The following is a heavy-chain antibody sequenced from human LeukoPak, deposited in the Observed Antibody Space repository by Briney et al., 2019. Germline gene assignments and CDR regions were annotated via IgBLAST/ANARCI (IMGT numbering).Heavy chain of an antibody. J-gene: IGHJ4*02. CDR2: IYNGGST. D-gene: IGHD3-22*01. CDR3: ASGGNYYDSSGKGDY. CDR1: GFTVSRNY. V-gene: IGHV3-53*01. Sequence: GGSLRLSCAASGFTVSRNYMSWVRQAPGKGLEWVSVIYNGGSTYYTDSVKGRFTISRDKSKKTLYLQMNSLRAEDTAVYYCASGGNYYDSSGKGDYWGQGTLVTVSS.